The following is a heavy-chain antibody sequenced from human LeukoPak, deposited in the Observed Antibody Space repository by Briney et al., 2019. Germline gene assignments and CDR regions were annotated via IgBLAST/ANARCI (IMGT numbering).Heavy chain of an antibody. J-gene: IGHJ5*02. CDR1: GNTLTDLS. V-gene: IGHV1-24*01. CDR3: ATEKERLLWFGELWS. D-gene: IGHD3-10*01. CDR2: FDPEDGET. Sequence: ASVKVSCKVSGNTLTDLSMHWVRQAPGKGLEWMGRFDPEDGETIYAQKFQGRVTMTEDTSTDTAYMELSSLRSEDTAVYYCATEKERLLWFGELWSWGQGTLVTVSS.